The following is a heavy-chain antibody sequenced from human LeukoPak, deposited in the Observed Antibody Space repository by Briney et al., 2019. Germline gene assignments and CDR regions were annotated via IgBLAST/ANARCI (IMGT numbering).Heavy chain of an antibody. J-gene: IGHJ5*02. V-gene: IGHV4-59*01. CDR2: IYYSGRT. CDR1: GGSFSGYY. CDR3: AREADNWFDP. Sequence: PSETLSLTCAVYGGSFSGYYWSWIRQPPGKGLEWIGYIYYSGRTNYNPSLKSRVTISGDTSKNQFSLKLSSVTAADTAVYYCAREADNWFDPWGQGTLVTVSS.